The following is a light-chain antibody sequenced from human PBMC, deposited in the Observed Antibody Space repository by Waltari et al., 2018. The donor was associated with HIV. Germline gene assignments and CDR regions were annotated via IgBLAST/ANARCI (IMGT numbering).Light chain of an antibody. CDR2: NES. CDR3: QVWDSSSDHPGV. J-gene: IGLJ1*01. V-gene: IGLV3-21*04. Sequence: SYVLTQPPSVSVAPGKTARITCGGNNIGRKSVHRYQPKPGQAPVLVIYNESDRPSGIPERFSGSNSGNTATLTISRVEAGDEADYYCQVWDSSSDHPGVFGTGTKVTVL. CDR1: NIGRKS.